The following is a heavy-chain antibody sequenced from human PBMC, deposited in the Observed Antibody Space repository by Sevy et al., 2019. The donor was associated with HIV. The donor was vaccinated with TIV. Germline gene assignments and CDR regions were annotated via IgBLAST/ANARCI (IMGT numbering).Heavy chain of an antibody. Sequence: GGSLRLSCAASGFTFNIYAMTWVRQAPGKGLKWVSTISSSGTNTYYADSVKGRFTISRDNSKNTLYLQMNSLRAEDTAIYFCAKDHDNNWFDPWGQGTLVTVSS. CDR1: GFTFNIYA. D-gene: IGHD3-9*01. CDR2: ISSSGTNT. V-gene: IGHV3-23*01. CDR3: AKDHDNNWFDP. J-gene: IGHJ5*02.